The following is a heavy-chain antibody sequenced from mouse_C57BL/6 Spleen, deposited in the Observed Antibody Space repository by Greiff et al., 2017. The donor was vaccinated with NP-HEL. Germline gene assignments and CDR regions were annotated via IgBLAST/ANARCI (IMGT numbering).Heavy chain of an antibody. CDR3: ARDYGYHHFDY. CDR2: ISSGSSTI. Sequence: DVHLVESGGGLVKPGGSLKLSCAASGFTFSDYGMHWVRQAPEKGLEWVAYISSGSSTIYYADTVKGRFTISRDNAKNTLFLQMTSLRSEDTAMYYCARDYGYHHFDYWGQGTTLTVSS. J-gene: IGHJ2*01. D-gene: IGHD2-2*01. V-gene: IGHV5-17*01. CDR1: GFTFSDYG.